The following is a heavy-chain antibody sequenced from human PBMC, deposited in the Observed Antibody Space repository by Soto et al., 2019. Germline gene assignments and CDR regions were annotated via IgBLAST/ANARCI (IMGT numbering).Heavy chain of an antibody. J-gene: IGHJ5*02. CDR3: AKEGPIFVLVINWFDP. CDR1: GFTFSSYG. Sequence: QVQLVESGGGVVQPGRSLRLSCAASGFTFSSYGMHWVRQAPGKGLEWVAVIWYDGSNKYYADSVKGRFTISRDNSKNTLYLQMNGLRAGETAVYYCAKEGPIFVLVINWFDPWGQETLVTVSS. CDR2: IWYDGSNK. V-gene: IGHV3-33*06. D-gene: IGHD3-3*01.